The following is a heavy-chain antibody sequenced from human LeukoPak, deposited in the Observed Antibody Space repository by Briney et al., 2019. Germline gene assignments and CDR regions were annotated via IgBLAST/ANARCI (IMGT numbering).Heavy chain of an antibody. Sequence: GASVKVSCKASGFTFTSSAMQWVRQARGQRLEWIGWSVVGSGNTNYAQKLQGRVTMTTDTSTSTAYMELRSLRSDDTAVYYCARVLPYQGDTESYFDYWGQGTLVTVSS. CDR1: GFTFTSSA. D-gene: IGHD2-2*01. J-gene: IGHJ4*03. CDR3: ARVLPYQGDTESYFDY. CDR2: SVVGSGNT. V-gene: IGHV1-58*02.